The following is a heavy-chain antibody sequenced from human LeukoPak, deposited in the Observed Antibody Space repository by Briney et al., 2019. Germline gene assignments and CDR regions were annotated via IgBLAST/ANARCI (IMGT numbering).Heavy chain of an antibody. D-gene: IGHD3-10*01. CDR3: ARGKLWFGELSI. J-gene: IGHJ4*02. V-gene: IGHV1-8*02. CDR1: GYTFTGYY. Sequence: ASVKVSCKASGYTFTGYYMHWVRQAPGQGLEWMGWMNPNSGNTGYAQKFQGRVTMTRNTSISTAYMELSSLRSEDTAVYYCARGKLWFGELSIWGQGTLVTVSS. CDR2: MNPNSGNT.